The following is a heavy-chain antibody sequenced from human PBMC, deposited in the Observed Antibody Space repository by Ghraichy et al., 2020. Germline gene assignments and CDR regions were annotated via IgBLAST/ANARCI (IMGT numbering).Heavy chain of an antibody. CDR2: IKHDGSER. Sequence: GGSLRLSCAASGFTFNSYWMSWVRQAPGKGLEWVANIKHDGSERYYVDSVKGRFTISRDNAQNSLYLQMNSLRAEDTAVYYCARVTYYYGSGSNFNALSHGMDVWGQGTTVTVSS. CDR1: GFTFNSYW. J-gene: IGHJ6*02. CDR3: ARVTYYYGSGSNFNALSHGMDV. D-gene: IGHD3-10*01. V-gene: IGHV3-7*02.